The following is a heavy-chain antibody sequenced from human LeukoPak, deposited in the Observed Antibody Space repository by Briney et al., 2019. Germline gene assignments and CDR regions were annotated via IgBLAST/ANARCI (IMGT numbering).Heavy chain of an antibody. CDR2: INSDERST. Sequence: GGSLRLSCAASGFTFSNYCMHWVRQAPGKGLVWVSRINSDERSTNYADSVKGRFTISRDNAKNTLYLQMNSLRAEDTAVYYCAREGYYYDSSGYTYYFDYWGQGTLVTVSS. J-gene: IGHJ4*02. D-gene: IGHD3-22*01. CDR3: AREGYYYDSSGYTYYFDY. CDR1: GFTFSNYC. V-gene: IGHV3-74*01.